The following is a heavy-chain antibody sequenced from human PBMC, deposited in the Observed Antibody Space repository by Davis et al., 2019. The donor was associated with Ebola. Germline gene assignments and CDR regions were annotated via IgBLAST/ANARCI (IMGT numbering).Heavy chain of an antibody. CDR2: IYPGDSDT. V-gene: IGHV5-51*01. CDR3: ARRFPFTMIRGGGTAFDI. Sequence: GESLKISCQGSGYTFSDYWIGWVRQMPGKGLEWMGIIYPGDSDTKYSPSFQGQVTISADKSISTAHLQWSSLKASDTAMYFCARRFPFTMIRGGGTAFDIWGQGTMVTVSS. D-gene: IGHD3-10*01. J-gene: IGHJ3*02. CDR1: GYTFSDYW.